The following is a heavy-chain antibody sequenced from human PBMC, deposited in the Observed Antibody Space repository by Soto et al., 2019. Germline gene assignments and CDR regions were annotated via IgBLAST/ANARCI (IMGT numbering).Heavy chain of an antibody. CDR1: GYTFTSYA. CDR2: INAGNGNT. Sequence: ASVKVSCKASGYTFTSYAMHWVRQAPGQRLEWMGWINAGNGNTKYSQKFQGRVTITRDTSASTAYMELSSLRSEDTAVYYCARDRDSSWYSRFDYWGQGTLVTVSS. CDR3: ARDRDSSWYSRFDY. D-gene: IGHD6-13*01. V-gene: IGHV1-3*01. J-gene: IGHJ4*02.